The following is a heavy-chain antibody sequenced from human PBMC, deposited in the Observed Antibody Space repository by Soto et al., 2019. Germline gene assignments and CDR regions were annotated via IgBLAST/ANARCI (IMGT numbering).Heavy chain of an antibody. D-gene: IGHD6-13*01. CDR3: SIEGAASGTGGRYNWFDP. CDR2: IYPGDSDT. V-gene: IGHV5-51*01. J-gene: IGHJ5*02. Sequence: PGEPLKISCKGSGYSFTSYWIGWLSQMPGKGLEWMGIIYPGDSDTIYSPACQGQVTISADKSISTAYLHWSRLKASDTAMYYCSIEGAASGTGGRYNWFDPWGQGTLVTVSS. CDR1: GYSFTSYW.